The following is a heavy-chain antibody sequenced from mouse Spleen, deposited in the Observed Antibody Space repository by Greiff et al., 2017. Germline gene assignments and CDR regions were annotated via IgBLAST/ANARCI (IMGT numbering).Heavy chain of an antibody. CDR2: ISDGGSYT. CDR1: GFTFSSYA. V-gene: IGHV5-4*01. J-gene: IGHJ2*01. Sequence: EVHLVESGGGLVKPGGSLKLSCAASGFTFSSYAMSWVRQTPEKRLEWVATISDGGSYTYYPDNVKGRFTISRDNAKNNLYLQMSHLKSEDTAMYYCARDWGDYYGSSYNFFDYWGQGTTLTVSS. D-gene: IGHD1-1*01. CDR3: ARDWGDYYGSSYNFFDY.